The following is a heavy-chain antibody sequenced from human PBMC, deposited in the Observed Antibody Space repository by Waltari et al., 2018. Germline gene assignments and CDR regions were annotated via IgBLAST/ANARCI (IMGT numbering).Heavy chain of an antibody. V-gene: IGHV3-49*04. CDR1: GFTFGDYA. CDR3: TRTSMVRGVIYGMDV. D-gene: IGHD3-10*01. CDR2: IRSKADGGTT. J-gene: IGHJ6*02. Sequence: EVQLVESGGGLVQPGRSLRLSCTASGFTFGDYAMSWVRQAPGKGLEWVGFIRSKADGGTTEYAASVKGRFTISRDDSKSIAYLQMNSLKTEDTAVYYCTRTSMVRGVIYGMDVWGQGTTVTVSS.